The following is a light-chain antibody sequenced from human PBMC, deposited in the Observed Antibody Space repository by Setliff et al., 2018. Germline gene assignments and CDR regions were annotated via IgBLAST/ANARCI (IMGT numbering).Light chain of an antibody. Sequence: QSALTQPASVSGSPGQSITISCTGTSSDVGGYNYVSWYQQHAGKAPKVMIYDVSNRPSGVSDRFSGSKSGNTASLTISGLQTEDEADYYRSSYTSTSTLDWVFGGGTKVTVL. J-gene: IGLJ3*02. CDR2: DVS. CDR1: SSDVGGYNY. V-gene: IGLV2-14*03. CDR3: SSYTSTSTLDWV.